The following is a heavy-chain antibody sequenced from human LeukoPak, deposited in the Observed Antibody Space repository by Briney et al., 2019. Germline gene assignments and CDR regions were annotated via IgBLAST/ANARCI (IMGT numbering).Heavy chain of an antibody. D-gene: IGHD6-13*01. CDR1: GYTFTSYD. V-gene: IGHV1-8*02. CDR3: ARDLSIIAAAGTNFDY. J-gene: IGHJ4*02. Sequence: ASVKVPCKASGYTFTSYDINWVRQATGQGLEWMGWMNPNSGNTGYAQKFQGRVTMTRDMSTSTVYMELSSLRSEDTAVYYCARDLSIIAAAGTNFDYWGQGTLVTVSS. CDR2: MNPNSGNT.